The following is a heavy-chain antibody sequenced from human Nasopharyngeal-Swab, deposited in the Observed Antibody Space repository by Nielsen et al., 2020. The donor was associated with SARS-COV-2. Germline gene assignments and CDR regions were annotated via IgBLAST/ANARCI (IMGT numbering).Heavy chain of an antibody. Sequence: ESLKISCTVSGGSISSYYWSWIRQPPGKGLEWIGYIYYSGSTNYNPSLKSRVTISVDTSKNQFSLKLSSVTAADTAVYYCARGGGSGYYDFWSGYSQTSDAFDIWGQGTMVTVSS. CDR1: GGSISSYY. V-gene: IGHV4-59*01. J-gene: IGHJ3*02. CDR3: ARGGGSGYYDFWSGYSQTSDAFDI. CDR2: IYYSGST. D-gene: IGHD3-3*01.